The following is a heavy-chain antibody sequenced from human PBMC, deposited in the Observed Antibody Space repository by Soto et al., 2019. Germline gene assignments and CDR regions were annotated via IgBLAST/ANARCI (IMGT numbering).Heavy chain of an antibody. CDR2: IIPILGIA. CDR3: ARDAAYCGGDCPSDY. CDR1: GGTFSIYT. V-gene: IGHV1-69*04. Sequence: ASLKVSCKASGGTFSIYTISWVLQAPGQGLEWMGRIIPILGIANYAQKFQGRVTITADKSTSTAYMELSSLRSEDTAVYYCARDAAYCGGDCPSDYWGQGTLVTVSS. D-gene: IGHD2-21*01. J-gene: IGHJ4*02.